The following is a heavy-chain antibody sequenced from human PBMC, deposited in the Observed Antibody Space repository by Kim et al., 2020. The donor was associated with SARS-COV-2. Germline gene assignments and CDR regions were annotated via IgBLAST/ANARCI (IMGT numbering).Heavy chain of an antibody. D-gene: IGHD1-1*01. V-gene: IGHV1-24*01. CDR3: LIRTRGGTFDP. J-gene: IGHJ5*02. CDR1: GYTLTAFS. CDR2: FHPQDGEI. Sequence: ASVKVSCKLFGYTLTAFSIQWVRQVPGKGLEWMGGFHPQDGEIVYAQNFHGRVTMTEDTSIDTAYMALSSLRSEDTAIYYCLIRTRGGTFDPWGQGTLVT.